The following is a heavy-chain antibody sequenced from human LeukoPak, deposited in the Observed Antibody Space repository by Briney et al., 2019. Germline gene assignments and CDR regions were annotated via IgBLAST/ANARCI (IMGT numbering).Heavy chain of an antibody. CDR3: ARCSGVFGSSRY. D-gene: IGHD6-6*01. Sequence: PGGSLRLSCVASGFSFSSYSMNWVRQAPGKGPEWVSTISSGTGSYIYYADSVRGRFTICRDNAKNSLYLQMNSLRAEDTAVYYCARCSGVFGSSRYWGQGTLVTVSS. CDR2: ISSGTGSYI. CDR1: GFSFSSYS. J-gene: IGHJ4*02. V-gene: IGHV3-21*01.